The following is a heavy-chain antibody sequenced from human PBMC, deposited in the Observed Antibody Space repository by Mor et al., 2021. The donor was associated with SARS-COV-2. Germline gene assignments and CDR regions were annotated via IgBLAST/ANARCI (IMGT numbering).Heavy chain of an antibody. V-gene: IGHV1-46*01. CDR3: ARDEGFIVATITYYY. Sequence: KFQGRVTMTSDTSTSTVYMELSSLRSEDTAVYYCARDEGFIVATITYYYWGQGTLVTVSS. D-gene: IGHD5-12*01. J-gene: IGHJ4*02.